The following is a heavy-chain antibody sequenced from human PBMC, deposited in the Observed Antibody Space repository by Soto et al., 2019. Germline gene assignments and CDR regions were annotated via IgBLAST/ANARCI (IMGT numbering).Heavy chain of an antibody. J-gene: IGHJ6*02. CDR2: IGKNGRDI. Sequence: PGGSLRLSCEVSGFIFSEYEFNWVRQAPGKGLEWVSYIGKNGRDIYDADSVKGRFTISRDDDKSTLYLEMNSLRAEDTAVYYCVRAPGPMYSAMDAWGQGTMVTVSS. CDR3: VRAPGPMYSAMDA. V-gene: IGHV3-48*03. CDR1: GFIFSEYE. D-gene: IGHD2-21*01.